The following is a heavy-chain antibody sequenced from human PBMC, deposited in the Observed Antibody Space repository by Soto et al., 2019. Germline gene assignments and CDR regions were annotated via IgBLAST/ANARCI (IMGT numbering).Heavy chain of an antibody. D-gene: IGHD3-10*01. J-gene: IGHJ2*01. CDR3: ARKVPGSTSRPDYWYFDL. CDR2: ISGGDDAA. V-gene: IGHV3-23*01. CDR1: GFTFINFA. Sequence: EVQLLESGGGLVQPGGSLRLSCAGSGFTFINFAMNWVRQAPGKGLEWVSTISGGDDAAFFADSVRGRFTISRDNSKDTVTLQMNSLGVDDTAVYYCARKVPGSTSRPDYWYFDLWGRGTLVTVSS.